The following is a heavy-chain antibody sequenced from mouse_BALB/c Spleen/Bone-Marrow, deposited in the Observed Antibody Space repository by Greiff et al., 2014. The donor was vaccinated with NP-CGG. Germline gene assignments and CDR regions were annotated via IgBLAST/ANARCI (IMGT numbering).Heavy chain of an antibody. CDR1: GYTFTDHA. V-gene: IGHV1S137*01. CDR3: ARSGKVRNAMDY. Sequence: LVESGAKLVRPGVSVKISCKGSGYTFTDHAMHWVKRSHAKSLEWIGLISGYYGDAIYNQKFKGKATMTVDKSSSTAYMELDRLTSEDSAIYYCARSGKVRNAMDYWGQGTSVTVSS. J-gene: IGHJ4*01. CDR2: ISGYYGDA. D-gene: IGHD2-14*01.